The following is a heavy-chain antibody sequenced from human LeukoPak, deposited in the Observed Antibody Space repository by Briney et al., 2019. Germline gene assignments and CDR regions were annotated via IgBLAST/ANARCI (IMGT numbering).Heavy chain of an antibody. V-gene: IGHV3-21*01. D-gene: IGHD2-2*01. CDR1: GFTFSSYS. J-gene: IGHJ6*03. Sequence: NPGGSLRLSCAASGFTFSSYSMNWARQAPGKGLEWVSSISSSSSYIYYADSVKGRFTISRDNAKNSLYLQMNSLRAGDTAVYYCARRHQQYYYYYMDVWGKGTTVTVSS. CDR3: ARRHQQYYYYYMDV. CDR2: ISSSSSYI.